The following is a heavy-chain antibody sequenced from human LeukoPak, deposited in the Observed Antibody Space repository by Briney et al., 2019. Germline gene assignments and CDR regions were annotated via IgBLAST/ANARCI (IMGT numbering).Heavy chain of an antibody. CDR2: IYYSGST. CDR1: GGSISSYY. CDR3: ARVSGGSSGWYGY. Sequence: SETLSLPCTVSGGSISSYYWSWLRQPPGKGLEWIGYIYYSGSTNYNPSLKSRVTISVDTSKNQFSLKLSSVTAADTAVYYCARVSGGSSGWYGYWGQGTLVTVSS. V-gene: IGHV4-59*01. J-gene: IGHJ4*02. D-gene: IGHD6-19*01.